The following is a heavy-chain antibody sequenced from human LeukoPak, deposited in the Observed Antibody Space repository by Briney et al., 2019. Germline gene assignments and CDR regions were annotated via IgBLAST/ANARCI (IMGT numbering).Heavy chain of an antibody. J-gene: IGHJ4*02. CDR1: GGSFSGYY. CDR3: ARGSFGSSGYYYYFDY. D-gene: IGHD3-22*01. CDR2: INHSGST. Sequence: SETVSLTCAVYGGSFSGYYWSWIRQPPGKGLEWIGEINHSGSTNYNPSLKSRVTISVDTSKNQFSLKLSSVTAADTAVYYCARGSFGSSGYYYYFDYWGQGTLVTVSS. V-gene: IGHV4-34*01.